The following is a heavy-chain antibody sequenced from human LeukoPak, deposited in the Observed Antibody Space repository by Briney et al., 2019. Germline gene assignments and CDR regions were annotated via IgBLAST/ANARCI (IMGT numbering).Heavy chain of an antibody. CDR3: ARDHSSSYKDWFDP. CDR2: IYYSGST. CDR1: GGSISSNAHY. V-gene: IGHV4-61*08. Sequence: SETLSLTCTVSGGSISSNAHYWSWIRQPPGKGLEWIGYIYYSGSTNYNPSLKSRVTISVDTSKNQFSLKLSSVTAADTAVYYCARDHSSSYKDWFDPWGQGTLVTVSS. J-gene: IGHJ5*02. D-gene: IGHD1-14*01.